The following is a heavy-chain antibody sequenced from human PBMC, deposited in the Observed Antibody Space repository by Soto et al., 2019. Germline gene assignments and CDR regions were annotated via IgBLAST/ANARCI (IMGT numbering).Heavy chain of an antibody. CDR1: GGSFSGYY. J-gene: IGHJ6*02. V-gene: IGHV4-34*01. D-gene: IGHD6-25*01. CDR3: ARVRLYYYYGMDV. Sequence: PSETLSLTCAVYGGSFSGYYWSWIRQPPGKGLEWIGEINHSGSTNYNPSLKSRVTISVDTSKNQFSLKLSSVTAADTAVYYCARVRLYYYYGMDVWGQGTTVTSP. CDR2: INHSGST.